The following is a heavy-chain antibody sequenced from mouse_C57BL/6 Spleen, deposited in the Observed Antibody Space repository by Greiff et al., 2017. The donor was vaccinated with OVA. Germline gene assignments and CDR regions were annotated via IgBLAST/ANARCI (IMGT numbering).Heavy chain of an antibody. CDR2: ISSGGDYI. CDR1: GFTFSSYA. J-gene: IGHJ4*01. D-gene: IGHD1-1*01. V-gene: IGHV5-9-1*02. CDR3: TRGDYGSSYEDYAMDY. Sequence: EVHLVESGEGLVKPGGSLKLSCAASGFTFSSYAMSWVRQTPEKRLEWVAYISSGGDYIYYADTVKGRFTISRDNARNTLYLQMSSLKSEDTAMYYCTRGDYGSSYEDYAMDYWGQGTSGTVSS.